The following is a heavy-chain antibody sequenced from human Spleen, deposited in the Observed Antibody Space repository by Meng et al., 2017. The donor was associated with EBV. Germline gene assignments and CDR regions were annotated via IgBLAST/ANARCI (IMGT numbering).Heavy chain of an antibody. V-gene: IGHV1-2*06. CDR1: GYIFSGWY. J-gene: IGHJ4*02. CDR3: AREGMGAVDH. Sequence: QVQLVTSGAEMKKPEASVNVSCKTSGYIFSGWYIHWVRQAPGQGLEWMGRINPNSGDTNFAQKFQGRVTMTRDTSTSTAYMHLSSLRSADAAIYYCAREGMGAVDHWGQGTLVTVSS. CDR2: INPNSGDT. D-gene: IGHD3-16*01.